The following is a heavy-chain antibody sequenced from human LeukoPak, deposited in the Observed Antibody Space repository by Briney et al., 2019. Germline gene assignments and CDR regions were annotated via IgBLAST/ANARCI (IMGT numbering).Heavy chain of an antibody. Sequence: GGSLRLSCAASGFIVSTNDMSWVRQAPGKGLEWVSITYSDGGTYYAESVKGRFPISRDNSKNTLYLQMNSLRAEDTAVYYCARESRFGESFFDYWGQGTLVTVSS. CDR2: TYSDGGT. J-gene: IGHJ4*02. CDR3: ARESRFGESFFDY. D-gene: IGHD3-10*01. V-gene: IGHV3-53*01. CDR1: GFIVSTND.